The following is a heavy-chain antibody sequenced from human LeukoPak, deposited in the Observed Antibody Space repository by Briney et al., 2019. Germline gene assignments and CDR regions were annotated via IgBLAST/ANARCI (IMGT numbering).Heavy chain of an antibody. D-gene: IGHD6-19*01. CDR3: ARDSEGSGWYPYYFDY. Sequence: GGSLRLSCAASGFTFSSYSMNWVRQAPGKGLEWVSSISSSSSYIYYADSVKGRFTISRDNAKNSLYPQMNSLRAEDTAVYYCARDSEGSGWYPYYFDYWGQGTLVTVSS. V-gene: IGHV3-21*01. J-gene: IGHJ4*02. CDR1: GFTFSSYS. CDR2: ISSSSSYI.